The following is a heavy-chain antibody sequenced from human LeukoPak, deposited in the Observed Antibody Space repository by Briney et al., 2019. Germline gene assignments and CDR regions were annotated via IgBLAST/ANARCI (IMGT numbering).Heavy chain of an antibody. Sequence: VASVKVSCKASGYTFTSYDINWVRQAPGQGLEWMGWMNPNSGNTGYAQKFQGRVTMTRNTSISTAYMELGSLRSEDTAVYYCARGPTWNYVVPLDYWGQGALVTVSS. J-gene: IGHJ4*02. D-gene: IGHD1-7*01. CDR2: MNPNSGNT. CDR1: GYTFTSYD. CDR3: ARGPTWNYVVPLDY. V-gene: IGHV1-8*01.